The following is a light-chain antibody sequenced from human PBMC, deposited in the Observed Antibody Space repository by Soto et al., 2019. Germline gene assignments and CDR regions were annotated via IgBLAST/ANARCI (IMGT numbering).Light chain of an antibody. J-gene: IGKJ1*01. CDR1: QSVSSN. CDR3: QHYNNWPPWT. CDR2: GAS. Sequence: EIVMTQSPATLSVSPGERATLSCRASQSVSSNLAWYQQKPGQAPRLLIYGASTRATGIPARFSGSGSVTVFTLTISNLQSEDFAVYYCQHYNNWPPWTFGQGTKVEIK. V-gene: IGKV3-15*01.